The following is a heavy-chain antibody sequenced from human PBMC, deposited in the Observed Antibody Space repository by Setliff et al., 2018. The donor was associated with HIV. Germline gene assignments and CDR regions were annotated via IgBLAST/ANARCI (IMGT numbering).Heavy chain of an antibody. CDR3: ARGLRYGQGYFYYIMDV. V-gene: IGHV4-34*01. CDR2: INHSGTT. CDR1: GGSLSGFS. J-gene: IGHJ6*02. Sequence: ETLSLTCAVYGGSLSGFSWNWIRQPPGKGLEWIGEINHSGTTNYNPSLKSRVTISRDTSKNQFSLHLSSVTAADMAVYYCARGLRYGQGYFYYIMDVWGQGTTVTVSS. D-gene: IGHD3-9*01.